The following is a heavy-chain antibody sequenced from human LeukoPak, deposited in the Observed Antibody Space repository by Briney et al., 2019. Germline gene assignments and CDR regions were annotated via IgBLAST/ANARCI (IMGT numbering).Heavy chain of an antibody. D-gene: IGHD5-18*01. CDR1: GFSFETNA. CDR2: IGNTET. Sequence: GGSLRLSCATSGFSFETNAMSWVRQAPEKGLEWVATIGNTETFYADSVTGRFTISRDNSKNTVNLQMNRLRVEDTAIYYCAKDWIQFNRVFDCFDSWGQGTLVTVSS. V-gene: IGHV3-23*01. CDR3: AKDWIQFNRVFDCFDS. J-gene: IGHJ4*02.